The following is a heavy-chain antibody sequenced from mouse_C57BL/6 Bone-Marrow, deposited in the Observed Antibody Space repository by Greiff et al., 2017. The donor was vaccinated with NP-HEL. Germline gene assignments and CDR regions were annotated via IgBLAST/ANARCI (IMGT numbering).Heavy chain of an antibody. CDR2: IDPENGDT. CDR3: TTGRGYYGSSCWCAY. V-gene: IGHV14-4*01. D-gene: IGHD1-1*01. Sequence: VQLQQSGAELVRPGASVKLSCTASGFNIKDDYMHWVKQRPEQGLEWIGWIDPENGDTEYDSKFQGKATITADKSSNTAYLQLSSLTSEDTAVYYCTTGRGYYGSSCWCAYWGQGTLVTVSA. CDR1: GFNIKDDY. J-gene: IGHJ3*01.